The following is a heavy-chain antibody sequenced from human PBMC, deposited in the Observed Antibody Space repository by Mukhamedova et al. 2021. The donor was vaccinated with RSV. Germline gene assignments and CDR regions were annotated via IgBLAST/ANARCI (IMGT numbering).Heavy chain of an antibody. CDR2: VDPEDGET. CDR3: ATLNYFGGMDV. D-gene: IGHD3-3*01. Sequence: GLVDPEDGETIYAEKFQGRVTITADTSTDTAYMELSSLRSEDTAAYYCATLNYFGGMDVWGQGTTVTVSS. V-gene: IGHV1-69-2*01. J-gene: IGHJ6*02.